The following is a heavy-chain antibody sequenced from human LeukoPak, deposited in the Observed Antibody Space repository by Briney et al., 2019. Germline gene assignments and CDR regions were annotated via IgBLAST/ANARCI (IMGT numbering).Heavy chain of an antibody. CDR3: AREVNLHFDY. J-gene: IGHJ4*02. CDR1: GFTVSSNY. CDR2: IYSGGST. D-gene: IGHD4-23*01. V-gene: IGHV3-66*01. Sequence: GGSLRLSCAASGFTVSSNYMSWVRQAPGKGLEWVSVIYSGGSTYYADSVKGRFAISSDNSKNTLYLQMNSLRAEDTAVYYCAREVNLHFDYWGQGTLVTVSP.